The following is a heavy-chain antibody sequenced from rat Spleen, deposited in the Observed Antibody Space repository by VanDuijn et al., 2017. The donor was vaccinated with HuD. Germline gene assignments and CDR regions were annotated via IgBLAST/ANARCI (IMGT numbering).Heavy chain of an antibody. V-gene: IGHV2-13*01. CDR2: IWGDGST. D-gene: IGHD1-6*01. Sequence: QVQLKESGPGLVQPSQTLSLTCTVSGFSLISYAVNWVRQPPGKGLEWMGGIWGDGSTNYNSALKSRLSISRDTSKSQVFLKMNSLQTEDTGTYYCARGRYTTDYYYPNWFAYWGPGTLVTVSS. CDR1: GFSLISYA. CDR3: ARGRYTTDYYYPNWFAY. J-gene: IGHJ3*01.